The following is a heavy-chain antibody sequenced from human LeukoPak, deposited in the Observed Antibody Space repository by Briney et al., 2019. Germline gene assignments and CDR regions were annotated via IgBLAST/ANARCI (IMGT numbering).Heavy chain of an antibody. CDR1: GGSISRYY. Sequence: SETLSLTCTVSGGSISRYYWSWIRQPAGKGLEWIGRIYTSGSTNYNPSLKSRVTMSVDTSKNQFSLKLSSVTAADTAVYYCARGWTDFWAFAYWGREPWSPSPQ. V-gene: IGHV4-4*07. D-gene: IGHD3-3*01. CDR3: ARGWTDFWAFAY. J-gene: IGHJ4*02. CDR2: IYTSGST.